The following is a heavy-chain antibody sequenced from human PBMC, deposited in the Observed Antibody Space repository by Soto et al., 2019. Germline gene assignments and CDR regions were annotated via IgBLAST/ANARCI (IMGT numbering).Heavy chain of an antibody. CDR3: ARGSSEYYYYYYYMDV. CDR1: GYSFTSYW. J-gene: IGHJ6*03. CDR2: IYPGDSDT. Sequence: GESLKISCKGSGYSFTSYWIGWVRQMPVKGLEWMGIIYPGDSDTRYSPSFQGQVTISADKSISTAYLQWSSLKASDTAMYYCARGSSEYYYYYYYMDVWGKGTTVTVSS. D-gene: IGHD6-6*01. V-gene: IGHV5-51*01.